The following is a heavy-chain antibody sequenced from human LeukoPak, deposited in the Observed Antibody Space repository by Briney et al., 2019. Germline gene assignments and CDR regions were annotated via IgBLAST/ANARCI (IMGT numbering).Heavy chain of an antibody. CDR1: GYTFTDYF. CDR3: ARGPSTGAFDI. CDR2: INPGNGDA. V-gene: IGHV1-2*02. J-gene: IGHJ3*02. Sequence: EASVKVSCKASGYTFTDYFIHWVRQAPGQGLEWMGWINPGNGDANSGQKFQGRVTMTRDTSISTVYMELARLTSDDTAVYYCARGPSTGAFDIWGQGTMVSVSS. D-gene: IGHD2-2*01.